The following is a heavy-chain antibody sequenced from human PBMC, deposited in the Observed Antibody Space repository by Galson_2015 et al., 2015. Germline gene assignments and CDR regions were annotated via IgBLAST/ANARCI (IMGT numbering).Heavy chain of an antibody. CDR1: GFTFSSYA. CDR2: ISYDGSNK. J-gene: IGHJ4*02. Sequence: SLRLSCAASGFTFSSYAMHWVRQAPGKGLEWVAVISYDGSNKYYADSVKGRFTISRDNSKNTLYLQTNSLRAEDTAVYYCAREEGNYYDSSGYCDYWGQGTLVTVSS. D-gene: IGHD3-22*01. V-gene: IGHV3-30-3*01. CDR3: AREEGNYYDSSGYCDY.